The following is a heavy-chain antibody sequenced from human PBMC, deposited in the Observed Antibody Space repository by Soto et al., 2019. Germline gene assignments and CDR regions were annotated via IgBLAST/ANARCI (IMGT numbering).Heavy chain of an antibody. Sequence: ASVKVSCKASGYTFTGYYMHWVRQAPGQGLEWMGWINPNSGGTNYAQKFQGWVTMTRDTSISTAYMELSRLRSDDTAVYYCARSPGGVVTAMYYFDYWGPGTLVTDSS. D-gene: IGHD2-21*02. CDR3: ARSPGGVVTAMYYFDY. J-gene: IGHJ4*02. CDR1: GYTFTGYY. CDR2: INPNSGGT. V-gene: IGHV1-2*04.